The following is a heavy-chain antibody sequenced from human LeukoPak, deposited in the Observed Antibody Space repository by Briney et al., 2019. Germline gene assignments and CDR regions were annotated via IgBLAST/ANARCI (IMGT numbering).Heavy chain of an antibody. Sequence: SETLSLTCTVSGGSISSYYWTWIRQPAGKGLEWIGRIHTSGSTSYNPSLKSRVTMSVDTSRNQFSLKLRSVTAADAAVYYCARDYYDHYGDYVFDYWGQGTLVTVSS. J-gene: IGHJ4*02. CDR1: GGSISSYY. CDR2: IHTSGST. V-gene: IGHV4-4*07. D-gene: IGHD4-17*01. CDR3: ARDYYDHYGDYVFDY.